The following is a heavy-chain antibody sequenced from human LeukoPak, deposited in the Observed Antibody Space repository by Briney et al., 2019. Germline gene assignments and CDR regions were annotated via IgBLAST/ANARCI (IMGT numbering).Heavy chain of an antibody. Sequence: SETLSLTCTVSGGSISSYYWSWIRQPPGKGLEWIGYIYTSGSTNYNPSLKSRVTISVDTSKNQFSLKLSSVTAADTAVYYCARRGWGVYYFDYWGQGTLVTVSS. D-gene: IGHD3-10*01. CDR2: IYTSGST. CDR3: ARRGWGVYYFDY. V-gene: IGHV4-4*09. CDR1: GGSISSYY. J-gene: IGHJ4*02.